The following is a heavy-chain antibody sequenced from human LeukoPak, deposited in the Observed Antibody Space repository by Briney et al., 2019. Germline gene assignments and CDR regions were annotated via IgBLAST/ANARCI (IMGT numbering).Heavy chain of an antibody. J-gene: IGHJ6*02. CDR1: GYTFTTFN. D-gene: IGHD6-19*01. V-gene: IGHV1-8*02. Sequence: ASVKVSCKASGYTFTTFNINWVRQAPGQGLESMGWMNPNTGNTVYARKFQGRITMTRSTSTTTAYMELSSLTFEDTAVYYCTSTGVPGLARYYYYYGMDVWGQGTTVTVSS. CDR3: TSTGVPGLARYYYYYGMDV. CDR2: MNPNTGNT.